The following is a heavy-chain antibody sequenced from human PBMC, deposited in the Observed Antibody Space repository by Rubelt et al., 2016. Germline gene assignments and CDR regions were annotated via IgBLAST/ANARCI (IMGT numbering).Heavy chain of an antibody. CDR3: ARDGYFDL. V-gene: IGHV1-18*01. J-gene: IGHJ2*01. CDR1: GYTFTNYG. CDR2: TSSNNGNT. Sequence: QAQLVQSGVDVKKPGASVKVSCKASGYTFTNYGIAWVRQAPGQGLEWVGWTSSNNGNTNYAQNLQGRVTMTTDTSTSTAYMELRSLRSDDTAVDYCARDGYFDLWGRGTLVTVSS.